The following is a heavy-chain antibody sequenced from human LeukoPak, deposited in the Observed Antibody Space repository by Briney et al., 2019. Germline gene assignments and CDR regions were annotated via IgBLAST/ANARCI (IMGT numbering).Heavy chain of an antibody. J-gene: IGHJ6*03. V-gene: IGHV3-30*02. CDR2: IRYDGSNK. CDR3: AKGGGYEAQYYYYYLDV. Sequence: GGSLRLSCAASGFTFSSNWMSWVRQAPGKGLEWVAFIRYDGSNKYYADSVKGRFTISRDNSKNTLYLQMKSLRAEDTAVYYCAKGGGYEAQYYYYYLDVWGKGTTVTISS. D-gene: IGHD5-12*01. CDR1: GFTFSSNW.